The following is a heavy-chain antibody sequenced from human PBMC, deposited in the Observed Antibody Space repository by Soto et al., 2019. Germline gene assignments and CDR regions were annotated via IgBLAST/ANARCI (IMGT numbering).Heavy chain of an antibody. D-gene: IGHD3-3*01. CDR3: ARLAGDFWSGSNWFDP. CDR2: IYTSGST. V-gene: IGHV4-4*07. J-gene: IGHJ5*02. Sequence: SETLSLTCTVSGGSISSYYWSWIRQPAGKGLEWIGRIYTSGSTNYNPSLKSRVTMSVDTSKIQFSLKLSSVTAADTAVYYCARLAGDFWSGSNWFDPWGQGNLVTVSS. CDR1: GGSISSYY.